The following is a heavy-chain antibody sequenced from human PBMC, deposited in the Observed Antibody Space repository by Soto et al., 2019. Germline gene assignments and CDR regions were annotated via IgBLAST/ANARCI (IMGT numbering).Heavy chain of an antibody. Sequence: ASVKVSCKASGGTFSSFVISWVRQAPGKGLEWMGGFDPEDGETIYAQKFQGRVTMTEDTSTDTAYMELSSLRSEDTAVYYCATAWVAYCGGDCYRGYAFDIWGQGTMVTVSS. J-gene: IGHJ3*02. CDR3: ATAWVAYCGGDCYRGYAFDI. D-gene: IGHD2-21*02. CDR2: FDPEDGET. V-gene: IGHV1-24*01. CDR1: GGTFSSFV.